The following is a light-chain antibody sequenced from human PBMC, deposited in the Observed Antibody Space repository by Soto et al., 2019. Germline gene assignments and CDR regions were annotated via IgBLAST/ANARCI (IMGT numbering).Light chain of an antibody. CDR2: GAS. Sequence: EIVMTQSPATLSVSPGERATLSCRASQSVSSNLAWYQQKPGQAPRLLINGASTRATGIPARFSGSGSGTEFTLTISSLQSEEFAVYYCQQYHNWPRTFGQGTKVEIK. CDR3: QQYHNWPRT. CDR1: QSVSSN. V-gene: IGKV3-15*01. J-gene: IGKJ1*01.